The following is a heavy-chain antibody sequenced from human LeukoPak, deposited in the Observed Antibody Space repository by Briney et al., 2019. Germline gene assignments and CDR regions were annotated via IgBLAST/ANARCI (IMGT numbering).Heavy chain of an antibody. Sequence: SQTLSLTCAISGDSVSSNRAAWNWFRQSPSRGLEWLGRTYYTSKWYNDYVVAVKSRITVNPDTSKNQFSLHLNSVTPEDTAVYYCARQGSRRFDPWGQGTLVTVSS. CDR3: ARQGSRRFDP. V-gene: IGHV6-1*01. J-gene: IGHJ5*02. CDR1: GDSVSSNRAA. CDR2: TYYTSKWYN.